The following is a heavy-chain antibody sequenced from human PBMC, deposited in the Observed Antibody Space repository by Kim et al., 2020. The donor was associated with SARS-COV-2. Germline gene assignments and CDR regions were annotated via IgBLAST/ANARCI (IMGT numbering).Heavy chain of an antibody. CDR3: ARYEELPRYCSGGSCYGGQYYYYGMDV. V-gene: IGHV3-74*01. CDR2: INSDGSST. J-gene: IGHJ6*02. Sequence: GGSLRLSCAASGFTFSSYWMHWVRQAPGKGLVWVSRINSDGSSTSYADSVKGRFTISRDNAKNTLYLQMNSLRAEDTAVYYCARYEELPRYCSGGSCYGGQYYYYGMDVWGQGTTVTVSS. CDR1: GFTFSSYW. D-gene: IGHD2-15*01.